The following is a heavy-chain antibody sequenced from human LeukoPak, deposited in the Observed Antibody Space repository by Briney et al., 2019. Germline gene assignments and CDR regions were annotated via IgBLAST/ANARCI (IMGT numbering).Heavy chain of an antibody. J-gene: IGHJ3*02. Sequence: GGSLRLSCAASGFTFSSYGMHWVRQAPGKGLEWVAVISYDGSNKYYADSVKGRFTISRDNSKNTLYLQMNSLRAEDTAVYYCASLFLCYGCSSSSESSDIWGQGTMVTVSS. V-gene: IGHV3-30*03. CDR2: ISYDGSNK. D-gene: IGHD2-2*01. CDR3: ASLFLCYGCSSSSESSDI. CDR1: GFTFSSYG.